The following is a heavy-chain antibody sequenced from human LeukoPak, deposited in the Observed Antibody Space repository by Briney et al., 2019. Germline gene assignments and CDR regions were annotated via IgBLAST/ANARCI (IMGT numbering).Heavy chain of an antibody. J-gene: IGHJ5*02. CDR3: ARYGDTRFDP. D-gene: IGHD4-17*01. CDR1: GCSVSNYY. V-gene: IGHV4-59*02. CDR2: IYFGGNT. Sequence: ASETLSLTCTVSGCSVSNYYWSWIRQPPGKGLECIGYIYFGGNTNYNPSLKSRVTISVDTSKNQFSLKLTSVTAADTAVYYCARYGDTRFDPWGQGTLVTVSS.